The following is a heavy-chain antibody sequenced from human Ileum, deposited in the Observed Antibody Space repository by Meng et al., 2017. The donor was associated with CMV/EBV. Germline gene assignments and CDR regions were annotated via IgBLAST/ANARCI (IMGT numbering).Heavy chain of an antibody. CDR3: ARFLGIVGATHDGY. J-gene: IGHJ4*02. Sequence: GESLKISCAASGFTFSSYAKHWVRQAPGKGLEWVAVISYDGSNKYYADSVKGRFTISRDNSKNTLYLQMNSLRAEDTAVYYCARFLGIVGATHDGYWGQGTLVTVSS. CDR1: GFTFSSYA. V-gene: IGHV3-30-3*01. CDR2: ISYDGSNK. D-gene: IGHD1-26*01.